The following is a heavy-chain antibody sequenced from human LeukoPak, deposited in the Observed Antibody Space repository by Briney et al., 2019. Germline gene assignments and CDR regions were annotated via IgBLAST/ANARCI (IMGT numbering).Heavy chain of an antibody. J-gene: IGHJ6*03. V-gene: IGHV3-23*01. CDR2: ISGSGGST. D-gene: IGHD6-6*01. CDR1: GFTFSSYA. Sequence: GGSLRLSCAASGFTFSSYAMSWVRQAPGKGLEWVSAISGSGGSTYYADSVKGRFTISRDNSKNALYLQMNSLRAEDTAVYYCAKDRRYSSSSLGYYYYYMDVWGKGTTVTVSS. CDR3: AKDRRYSSSSLGYYYYYMDV.